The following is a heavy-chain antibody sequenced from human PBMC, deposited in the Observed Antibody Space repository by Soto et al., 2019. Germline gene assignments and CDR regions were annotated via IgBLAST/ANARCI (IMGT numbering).Heavy chain of an antibody. Sequence: SETLSLTCTVSGGSISSYYWSWIRQPPGKGLEWIGYIYYSGSTNYNPSLKSRVTISVDTSKNQFSLKLSSVTAADTAVYYCARRVAAAGSDYYYYYGMDVWGQGTTVTISS. CDR1: GGSISSYY. V-gene: IGHV4-59*01. CDR2: IYYSGST. CDR3: ARRVAAAGSDYYYYYGMDV. D-gene: IGHD6-13*01. J-gene: IGHJ6*02.